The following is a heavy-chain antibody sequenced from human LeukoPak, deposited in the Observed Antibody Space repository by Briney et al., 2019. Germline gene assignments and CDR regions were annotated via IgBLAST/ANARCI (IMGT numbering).Heavy chain of an antibody. V-gene: IGHV1-2*02. Sequence: WASLKLSCKASGYTFTSYGMSWVRQAPGQGLEWMGGINPNSGGTNYAQKVQGRVTMTRDTSISTAYMELSRLRSDDTAVYYCARATGTTGDWFDPCGQGTLVTASS. CDR2: INPNSGGT. D-gene: IGHD1-7*01. J-gene: IGHJ5*02. CDR3: ARATGTTGDWFDP. CDR1: GYTFTSYG.